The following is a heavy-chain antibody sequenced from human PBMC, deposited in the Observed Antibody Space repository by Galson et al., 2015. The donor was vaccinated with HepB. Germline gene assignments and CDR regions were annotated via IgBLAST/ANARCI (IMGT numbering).Heavy chain of an antibody. CDR1: GFTFSSYA. CDR2: ISYDGSNK. CDR3: ARDSDSSGWALDY. J-gene: IGHJ4*02. Sequence: SLRLSCAASGFTFSSYAMHWVRQAPGKGLEWVAVISYDGSNKYYADPVKGRFTISRDNSKNTLYLQMNSLRAEDTAVYYCARDSDSSGWALDYWGQGTLVTVSS. V-gene: IGHV3-30-3*01. D-gene: IGHD6-19*01.